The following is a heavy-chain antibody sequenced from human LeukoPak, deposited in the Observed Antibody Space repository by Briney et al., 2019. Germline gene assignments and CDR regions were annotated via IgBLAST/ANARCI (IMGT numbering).Heavy chain of an antibody. J-gene: IGHJ3*02. CDR1: GGSISSYY. D-gene: IGHD2-2*01. CDR3: ARETHCSSTSCYAFDI. V-gene: IGHV4-59*01. CDR2: IYYSGST. Sequence: SETLSLTCTVSGGSISSYYWSWTRQPPGKGLEWIGYIYYSGSTNYNPSLKSRVTISVDTSKNQFSLKLSSVTAADTAVYYCARETHCSSTSCYAFDIWGQGTMVTVSS.